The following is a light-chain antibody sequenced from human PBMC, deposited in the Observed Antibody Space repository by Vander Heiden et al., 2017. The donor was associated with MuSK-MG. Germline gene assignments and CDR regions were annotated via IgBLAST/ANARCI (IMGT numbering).Light chain of an antibody. CDR3: QQYGSSPWT. Sequence: EILFTQSPGTLSLSPGERSTLSCSASQSVSSSYLAWYQQKPGQAPRLLIYGASSRATGIPDRFSGSGSGTDFTLTISRLEPEDFAVYYCQQYGSSPWTFGPGTKVEIK. J-gene: IGKJ1*01. CDR2: GAS. CDR1: QSVSSSY. V-gene: IGKV3-20*01.